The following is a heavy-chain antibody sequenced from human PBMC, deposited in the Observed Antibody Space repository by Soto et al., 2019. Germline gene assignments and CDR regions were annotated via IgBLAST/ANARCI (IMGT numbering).Heavy chain of an antibody. V-gene: IGHV2-5*02. CDR2: IYWDADK. Sequence: AAALVTSTHRLTMYCTFPGFSFRKRREGVGWIRHPPGKALEWLALIYWDADKRYSPSLKSRLTITNDTSKNQVVLTMTDMDPVDTSTFYSARRSGASLKAFDIWVQGTTVTGS. CDR3: ARRSGASLKAFDI. J-gene: IGHJ3*02. D-gene: IGHD6-25*01. CDR1: GFSFRKRREG.